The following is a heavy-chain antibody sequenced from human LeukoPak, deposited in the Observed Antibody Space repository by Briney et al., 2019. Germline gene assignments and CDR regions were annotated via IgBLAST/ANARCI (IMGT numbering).Heavy chain of an antibody. J-gene: IGHJ5*02. CDR1: GFPFSSHA. V-gene: IGHV3-23*01. CDR3: VREAGYCAPVCVKTNWFDP. D-gene: IGHD2-15*01. CDR2: ISNGKT. Sequence: QTGGSLRLSCAASGFPFSSHAMSWVRQPPGKGLEWVAAISNGKTYYADSVRGRSAISRDDSTNTVYLHMNSLRDEDTALYHCVREAGYCAPVCVKTNWFDPWGQGTLVTVSS.